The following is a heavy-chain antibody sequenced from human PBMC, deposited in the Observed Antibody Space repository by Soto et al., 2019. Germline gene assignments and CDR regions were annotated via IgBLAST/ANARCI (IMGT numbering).Heavy chain of an antibody. D-gene: IGHD4-17*01. Sequence: SETLSLTCTVSGGSISSYYWSWIRQPPGTGLEWIGYIYYSGSTNYNPSLKSRVTISVDTSKNQFSLKLSSVTAADTAVYYCARLHGDYVKETFDYWGQGTLVTVSS. CDR1: GGSISSYY. CDR3: ARLHGDYVKETFDY. V-gene: IGHV4-59*01. CDR2: IYYSGST. J-gene: IGHJ4*02.